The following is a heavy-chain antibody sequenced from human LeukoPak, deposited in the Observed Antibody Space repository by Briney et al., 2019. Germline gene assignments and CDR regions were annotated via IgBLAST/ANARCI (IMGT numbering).Heavy chain of an antibody. CDR2: INPNINGT. CDR1: GYTFTGYY. Sequence: ASVKVSCKASGYTFTGYYIHWVRQAPGQGLEWMGWINPNINGTNYAQKFQGRVTMTGDRSISTAYMELSRLRSEDTAVYYCATGSMVRGVIIRNAFDIWGQGTMVAVSS. J-gene: IGHJ3*02. CDR3: ATGSMVRGVIIRNAFDI. V-gene: IGHV1-2*02. D-gene: IGHD3-10*01.